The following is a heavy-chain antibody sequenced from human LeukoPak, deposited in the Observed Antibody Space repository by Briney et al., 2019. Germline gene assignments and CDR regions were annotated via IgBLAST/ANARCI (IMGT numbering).Heavy chain of an antibody. Sequence: ASVKVSCKASGDTFTGYYMHWVRQAPGQGLEWMGWINPNSGGTNYALKLQGRVTMTRDTSIRTAYMELSRLRSDDTAVYYCARDKVAAAGLQADDYYYYYMDVWDKGTTVTVSS. J-gene: IGHJ6*03. CDR2: INPNSGGT. CDR1: GDTFTGYY. D-gene: IGHD6-13*01. CDR3: ARDKVAAAGLQADDYYYYYMDV. V-gene: IGHV1-2*02.